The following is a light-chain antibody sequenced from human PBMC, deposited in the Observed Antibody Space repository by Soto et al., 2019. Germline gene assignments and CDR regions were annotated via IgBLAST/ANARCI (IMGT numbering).Light chain of an antibody. CDR3: QQYNSDSPGT. CDR1: QSISSW. V-gene: IGKV1-5*01. CDR2: DAS. Sequence: DIQMTQSPSTLSASVGDRVTITCRASQSISSWLAWYQQKPGKAPKLLIYDASSLESGVPSRFSGSGSGTEFTLTISSLQPDDFATYYCQQYNSDSPGTFGQGTKVDIK. J-gene: IGKJ1*01.